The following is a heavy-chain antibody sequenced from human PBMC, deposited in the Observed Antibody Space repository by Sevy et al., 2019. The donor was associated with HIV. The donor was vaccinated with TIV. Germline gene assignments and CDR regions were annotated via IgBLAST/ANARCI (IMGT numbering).Heavy chain of an antibody. V-gene: IGHV3-9*01. CDR1: GFDFHDHA. J-gene: IGHJ6*02. CDR3: AKDIRLGCDGINCYSYYYYFYGLDG. CDR2: ISWNRGNI. Sequence: GGSLRLSCVASGFDFHDHAMHWVRQAPGKGLEWVAGISWNRGNIGYGDSVKGRFTISRDNAKQSIYLQMNNLGADDTAVYFCAKDIRLGCDGINCYSYYYYFYGLDGWGHGTTVTVSS. D-gene: IGHD2-21*02.